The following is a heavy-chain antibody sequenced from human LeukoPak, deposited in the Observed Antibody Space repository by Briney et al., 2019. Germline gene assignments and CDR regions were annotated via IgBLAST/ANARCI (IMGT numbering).Heavy chain of an antibody. CDR1: GYTFTGYY. J-gene: IGHJ4*02. CDR2: INPNSGGT. D-gene: IGHD7-27*01. Sequence: GASVKVSCKASGYTFTGYYMHWVRQAPGQGLEWMGRINPNSGGTNYAQKFQGRVTMTRDTSISTAYMELSRLRSDDTAVYYCARASPNRGCFDYWGQGTLVTVSS. V-gene: IGHV1-2*06. CDR3: ARASPNRGCFDY.